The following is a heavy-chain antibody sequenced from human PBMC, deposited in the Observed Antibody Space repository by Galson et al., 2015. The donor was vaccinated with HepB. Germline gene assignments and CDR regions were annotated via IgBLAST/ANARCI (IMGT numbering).Heavy chain of an antibody. V-gene: IGHV3-73*01. Sequence: SLRLSCAASGFTFSGSAMHWARQASERGLEWVGRIGSKANSYATAYAASVKGRFTVSRDDSKNTAYMQMNSLKTEDTAVYYCTRLGDLSGYSSLWGQGTLVTVSS. CDR2: IGSKANSYAT. D-gene: IGHD6-13*01. J-gene: IGHJ4*02. CDR3: TRLGDLSGYSSL. CDR1: GFTFSGSA.